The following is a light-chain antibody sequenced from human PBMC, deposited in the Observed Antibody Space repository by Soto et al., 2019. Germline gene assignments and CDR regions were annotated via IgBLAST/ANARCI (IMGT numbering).Light chain of an antibody. CDR3: QQRSNT. CDR1: QRVSTRY. J-gene: IGKJ4*01. V-gene: IGKV3D-20*02. Sequence: EIVLAQSPGTLSLSPGERDSLSCRASQRVSTRYLAWYQQKPGQAPRLLIYGASSRATGIPDRFSGSGSGTDFTLTISSLEPEDFAVYYCQQRSNTFGGGTKVDI. CDR2: GAS.